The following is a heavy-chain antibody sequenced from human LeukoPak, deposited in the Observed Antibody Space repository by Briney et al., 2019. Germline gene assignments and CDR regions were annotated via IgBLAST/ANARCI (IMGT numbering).Heavy chain of an antibody. CDR2: IRSAVETT. J-gene: IGHJ4*02. V-gene: IGHV3-23*01. CDR3: ARDREVRGVIIYYFDY. CDR1: GFTMSHYG. D-gene: IGHD3-10*01. Sequence: GGSLRLSCAASGFTMSHYGVSWVRQAPGKGLEWISGIRSAVETTHYADSVKGRFIISRDNSKNTLYLQMNSLRAEETAVYYCARDREVRGVIIYYFDYWGQGTLVTVSS.